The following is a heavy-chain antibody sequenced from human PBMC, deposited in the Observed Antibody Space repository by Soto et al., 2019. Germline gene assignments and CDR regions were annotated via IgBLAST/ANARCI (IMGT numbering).Heavy chain of an antibody. J-gene: IGHJ6*04. V-gene: IGHV3-48*01. D-gene: IGHD6-13*01. CDR3: ARDGVSRSWSYYYYYGMDV. CDR2: ISSSSSTI. Sequence: EVQLVESGGGLVQPGGSLRLSCAASGFTFSSYSMNWVRQAPGKGLEWVSYISSSSSTIYYADSVKGRFTISRDNAKNSLYLQMNSLRAEDTAVYYCARDGVSRSWSYYYYYGMDVWGEGTTVTVSS. CDR1: GFTFSSYS.